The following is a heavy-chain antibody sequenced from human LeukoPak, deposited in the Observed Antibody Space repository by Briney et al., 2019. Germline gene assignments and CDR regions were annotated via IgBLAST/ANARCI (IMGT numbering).Heavy chain of an antibody. D-gene: IGHD2-8*01. CDR2: IYYSGST. V-gene: IGHV4-39*01. J-gene: IGHJ4*02. Sequence: SETLSITCTVSGGSISSSSYYWGWIRQPPGKGLEWIGSIYYSGSTYYNPSLKSRVTISVDTSKNQFSLKLSSVTAADTAVYYCARLGSMTYYFDYWGQGTLVTVSS. CDR3: ARLGSMTYYFDY. CDR1: GGSISSSSYY.